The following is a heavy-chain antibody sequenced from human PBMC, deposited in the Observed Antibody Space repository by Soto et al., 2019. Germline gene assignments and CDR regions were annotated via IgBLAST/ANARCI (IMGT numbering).Heavy chain of an antibody. D-gene: IGHD3-22*01. V-gene: IGHV4-31*03. CDR2: IYYSGST. CDR3: ARGYYYDSSGYYPH. Sequence: TLSLTCTVSHGSISSGGYYWSWIRQHPGKGLEWIGYIYYSGSTYYNPSLKSRVTISVDTSKNQFSLKLSSVTAADTAVYYCARGYYYDSSGYYPHWGQGTLVT. CDR1: HGSISSGGYY. J-gene: IGHJ4*02.